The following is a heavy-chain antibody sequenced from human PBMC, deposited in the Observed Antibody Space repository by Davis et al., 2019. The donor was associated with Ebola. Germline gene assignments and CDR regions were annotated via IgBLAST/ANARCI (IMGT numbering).Heavy chain of an antibody. D-gene: IGHD5-18*01. V-gene: IGHV4-31*03. CDR2: IYDSQTT. CDR3: ARGRRYSYGPPRY. Sequence: SETLSLTCTVSGGSISSGNYYWSWIRQRPGKGLEWIGNIYDSQTTYYNPSLKSRLTISVDVSKNHFSLRLSSVTAADTAVYYCARGRRYSYGPPRYWGQGTLVTVSS. J-gene: IGHJ4*02. CDR1: GGSISSGNYY.